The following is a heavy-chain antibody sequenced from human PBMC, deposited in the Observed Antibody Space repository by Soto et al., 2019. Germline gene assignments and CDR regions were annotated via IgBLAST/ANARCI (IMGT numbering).Heavy chain of an antibody. V-gene: IGHV1-69*02. Sequence: GASVKVSCKASGGTFSSYTISWVRQAPGQGLEWMGRIIPILGIANYAQKFQGRVTITADKSTSTAYMELSSLRSEDTAVYYCATEVTRPPYYFDYRGQGTLVTVSS. D-gene: IGHD4-4*01. CDR2: IIPILGIA. CDR1: GGTFSSYT. CDR3: ATEVTRPPYYFDY. J-gene: IGHJ4*02.